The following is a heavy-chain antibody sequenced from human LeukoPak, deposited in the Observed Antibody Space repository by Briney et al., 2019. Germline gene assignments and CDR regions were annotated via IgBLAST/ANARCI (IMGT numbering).Heavy chain of an antibody. V-gene: IGHV4-38-2*02. CDR3: ARPDKYDFWFDP. J-gene: IGHJ5*02. D-gene: IGHD3-3*01. Sequence: SETLSLTCTVSGYPISSGYYWGWIRQPAGKGLEWIGRIYTSGSTYYNPSLKSRVTISVDTSKNQFSLKLSSVTAADTAVYYCARPDKYDFWFDPWGQGTLVTVSS. CDR2: IYTSGST. CDR1: GYPISSGYY.